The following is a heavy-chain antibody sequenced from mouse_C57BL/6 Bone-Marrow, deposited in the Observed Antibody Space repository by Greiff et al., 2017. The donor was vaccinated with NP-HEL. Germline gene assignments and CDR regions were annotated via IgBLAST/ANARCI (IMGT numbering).Heavy chain of an antibody. CDR3: AGDYPYYAMDY. V-gene: IGHV1-64*01. J-gene: IGHJ4*01. CDR1: GYTFTSYW. D-gene: IGHD2-4*01. Sequence: QVQLKQPGAELVKPGASVKLSCKASGYTFTSYWMHWVKQRPGQGLEWIGMIHPNSGSTNYNEKFKSKATLTVDKSSSTAYMQLSSLTSEDSAVYYCAGDYPYYAMDYWGQGTSVTVSS. CDR2: IHPNSGST.